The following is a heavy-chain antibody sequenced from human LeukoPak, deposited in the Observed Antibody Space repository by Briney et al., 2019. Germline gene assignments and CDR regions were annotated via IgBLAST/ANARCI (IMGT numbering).Heavy chain of an antibody. D-gene: IGHD3-10*01. J-gene: IGHJ4*02. CDR2: ISYGGSNK. Sequence: GGTLRLTCAASGFTFSSYGRHWIRQPPGKGLEWVAVISYGGSNKYYADSVKGRFTISRDNSKNTLYLQMNSLRAEDTAVYYCAKVELDYGSGSQIDYWGQGTLVTVSS. CDR1: GFTFSSYG. V-gene: IGHV3-30*18. CDR3: AKVELDYGSGSQIDY.